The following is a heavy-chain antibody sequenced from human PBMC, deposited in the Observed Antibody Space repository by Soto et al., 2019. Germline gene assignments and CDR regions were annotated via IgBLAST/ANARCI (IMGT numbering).Heavy chain of an antibody. CDR3: ARARFPRITMVGVVPERYGKAV. CDR2: IIPIFGTA. J-gene: IGHJ6*04. Sequence: SVQVSCTASGGTFSSYAISWVRQAPGQGLEWMGGIIPIFGTANYAQKFQGRVTITADESTSTAYMELSSLRSEDTAVYYCARARFPRITMVGVVPERYGKAVPGRGTKVTVS. CDR1: GGTFSSYA. V-gene: IGHV1-69*13. D-gene: IGHD3-3*01.